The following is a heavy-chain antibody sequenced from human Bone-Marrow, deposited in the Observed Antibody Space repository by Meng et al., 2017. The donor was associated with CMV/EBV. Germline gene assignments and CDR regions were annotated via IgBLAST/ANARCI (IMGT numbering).Heavy chain of an antibody. V-gene: IGHV3-23*03. D-gene: IGHD3-22*01. Sequence: GGSLRLSCAASGFSFGSFAMAWVRQVPGKGLHWVSVIYSGGSSIYSGDSVKGRFTVSRDDSKNALYLDISSLRVEDSAVYYCAKSSSGYSLDYWGQGALVTVSS. CDR2: IYSGGSSI. CDR3: AKSSSGYSLDY. J-gene: IGHJ4*02. CDR1: GFSFGSFA.